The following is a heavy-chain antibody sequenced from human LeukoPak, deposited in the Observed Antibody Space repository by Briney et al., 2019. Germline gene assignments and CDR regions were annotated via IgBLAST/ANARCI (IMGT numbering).Heavy chain of an antibody. D-gene: IGHD3-16*01. CDR2: IYTSGST. J-gene: IGHJ4*02. CDR3: AREVYDYVWGSYLDYFDY. Sequence: PSETLSLTCTVSGGSISSCSYYWSWIRQPAGKGLEWIGRIYTSGSTNYNPSLKSRLTISVDTSKNQFSLKLSSVTAADTAVYYCAREVYDYVWGSYLDYFDYWGQGTLVTVSS. CDR1: GGSISSCSYY. V-gene: IGHV4-61*02.